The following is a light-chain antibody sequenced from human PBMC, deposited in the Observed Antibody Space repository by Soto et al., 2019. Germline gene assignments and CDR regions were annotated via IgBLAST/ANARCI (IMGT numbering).Light chain of an antibody. J-gene: IGKJ5*01. CDR2: GAF. CDR1: PSVANF. Sequence: VLTQSPATLSLSPGDSATLSCRDSPSVANFVAWYQQKPGQAPRLLIYGAFNRATGIPARFSGSGSGTDFTLTISSLEPEDSAVYYCQQSNIWPPVTCGHGTRLEIK. V-gene: IGKV3-11*01. CDR3: QQSNIWPPVT.